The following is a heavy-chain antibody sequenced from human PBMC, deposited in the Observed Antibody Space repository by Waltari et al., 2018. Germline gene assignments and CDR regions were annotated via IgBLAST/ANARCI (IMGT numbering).Heavy chain of an antibody. J-gene: IGHJ4*02. CDR3: AREYCSSTSCYGGDY. CDR1: GYSFTSYW. D-gene: IGHD2-2*01. Sequence: EVQLVQSGAEVKKPGESLKISCKGSGYSFTSYWIGWVRQMPGKGLEWMGIIYPGDSDTSYSPSFQGPVTISADKSISTAYLQWSSLKASDTAMYYCAREYCSSTSCYGGDYWGQGTLVTVSS. V-gene: IGHV5-51*01. CDR2: IYPGDSDT.